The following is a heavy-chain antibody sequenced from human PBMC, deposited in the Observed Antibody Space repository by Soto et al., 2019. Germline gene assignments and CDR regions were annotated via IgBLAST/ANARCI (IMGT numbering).Heavy chain of an antibody. CDR1: GYTFTSYG. CDR3: ARKTKPNFFWGVHYYHDRKPF. J-gene: IGHJ6*02. V-gene: IGHV1-18*04. Sequence: ASVKVSCKASGYTFTSYGISLVRQAPGQGLEWMGWISAYNGNTNYAQKLQGRVTMTTDTSTSTAYMELRSLRSDDTAVYYCARKTKPNFFWGVHYYHDRKPFWGQGTTVTVSS. CDR2: ISAYNGNT. D-gene: IGHD3-16*01.